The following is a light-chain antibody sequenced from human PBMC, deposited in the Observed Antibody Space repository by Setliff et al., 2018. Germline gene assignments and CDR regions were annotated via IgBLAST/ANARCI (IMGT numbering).Light chain of an antibody. CDR2: EVT. V-gene: IGLV2-8*01. CDR1: SSDVGGYNY. J-gene: IGLJ1*01. CDR3: SAYAGSNNWGV. Sequence: QSALAQPPPASGSPGQSVTISCTGTSSDVGGYNYVSWYQQHPGKAPKLMIYEVTKRPSGVPDRFSGSKSGNTASLTVSGLQADDEADYYCSAYAGSNNWGVFGTGTKVTVL.